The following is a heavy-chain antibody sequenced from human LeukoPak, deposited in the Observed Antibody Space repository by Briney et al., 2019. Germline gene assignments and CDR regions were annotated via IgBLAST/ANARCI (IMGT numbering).Heavy chain of an antibody. CDR2: IYHSGST. D-gene: IGHD4-23*01. Sequence: PSQTLSLTCAVSGGSISSGGYSWSWIRQPPGKGLEWIGFIYHSGSTYYNPSLKSRVTISVDRSKNQFSLKLSSVTAADTAVYYCARGDNYGGLDWGQGTLVTVSS. V-gene: IGHV4-30-2*01. CDR3: ARGDNYGGLD. CDR1: GGSISSGGYS. J-gene: IGHJ4*02.